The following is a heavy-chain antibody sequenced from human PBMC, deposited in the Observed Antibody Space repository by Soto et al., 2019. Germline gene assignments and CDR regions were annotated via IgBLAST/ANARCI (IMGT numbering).Heavy chain of an antibody. CDR1: GFTFSDYT. CDR3: ARDRKTYYDFWSGYLTGY. CDR2: ISYDGSNK. D-gene: IGHD3-3*01. J-gene: IGHJ4*02. V-gene: IGHV3-30-3*01. Sequence: QVQLVESGGGVVQPGKSLRLSCAASGFTFSDYTINWVRQAPGKGLEWVALISYDGSNKYYADSVKGRFTISRDTSRNTLYLQMNSLRAEDKAVYYCARDRKTYYDFWSGYLTGYWGQGNLVTVSA.